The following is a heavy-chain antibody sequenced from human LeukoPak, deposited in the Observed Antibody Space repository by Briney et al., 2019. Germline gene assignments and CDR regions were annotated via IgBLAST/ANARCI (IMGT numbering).Heavy chain of an antibody. V-gene: IGHV3-7*03. CDR2: IKLDGSEK. D-gene: IGHD3-3*01. J-gene: IGHJ4*02. CDR3: ARDQYDTWSRRGNFDS. CDR1: GFTFGKYW. Sequence: GGSLRLSCVASGFTFGKYWMSWVRQAPGKGLEWVANIKLDGSEKNYVDSVKGRFTISKDNTKNSLYLQMNSLRVEDTAVFYCARDQYDTWSRRGNFDSWGQGTLVIVSS.